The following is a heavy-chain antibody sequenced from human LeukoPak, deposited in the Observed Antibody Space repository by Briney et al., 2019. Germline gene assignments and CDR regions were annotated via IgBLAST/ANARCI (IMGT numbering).Heavy chain of an antibody. CDR3: AKGKALNYGSGFYYYYYMDV. CDR2: IRNDGSNK. V-gene: IGHV3-30*02. CDR1: GFTFSNYG. D-gene: IGHD3-10*01. J-gene: IGHJ6*03. Sequence: PGGSLRLSCATSGFTFSNYGMHWVRQAPGKGLEWVSFIRNDGSNKYYADSVKGRFTISRDNSKNTLYLQVNSLRAEDTAVYYCAKGKALNYGSGFYYYYYMDVWGKGTTVTVSS.